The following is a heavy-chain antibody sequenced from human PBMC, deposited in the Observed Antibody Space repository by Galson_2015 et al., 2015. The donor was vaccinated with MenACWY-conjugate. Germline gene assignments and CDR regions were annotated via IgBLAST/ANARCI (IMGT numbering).Heavy chain of an antibody. J-gene: IGHJ4*02. Sequence: SLRLSCAASGFIFNTYWLHWVRHAPGKGLVWVSRINPGGSSTTYADSVKDRFTISRDNAKNTLYLQMNSLRPEDTAVFYCAKTRGASFDFDAWAQGTLVTVSS. D-gene: IGHD1-26*01. CDR1: GFIFNTYW. CDR3: AKTRGASFDFDA. CDR2: INPGGSST. V-gene: IGHV3-74*01.